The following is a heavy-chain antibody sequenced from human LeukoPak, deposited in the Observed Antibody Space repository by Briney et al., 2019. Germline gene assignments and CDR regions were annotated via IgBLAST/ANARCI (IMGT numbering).Heavy chain of an antibody. CDR2: IYTSGST. D-gene: IGHD4-17*01. CDR1: GGSISSYY. J-gene: IGHJ3*02. CDR3: ARDTTVTTRPLRAFDI. V-gene: IGHV4-4*07. Sequence: SETLSLTCTVSGGSISSYYWSWIRQPAGKGLEWIGRIYTSGSTNYNPSLKSRVTMSVDTSKNQFSLKLSSVTAADTAVYYCARDTTVTTRPLRAFDIWGQGTMVTVSS.